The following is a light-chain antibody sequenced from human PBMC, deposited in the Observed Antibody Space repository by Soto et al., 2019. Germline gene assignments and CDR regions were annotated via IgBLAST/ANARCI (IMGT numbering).Light chain of an antibody. CDR3: QQYDTLPPFT. CDR1: QDIRTS. V-gene: IGKV1-33*01. CDR2: GAS. J-gene: IGKJ3*01. Sequence: DIPMTQSPSSLSASVGARVSITCQASQDIRTSLSWFQQKPGRAPKLLIYGASNLETGVPSRFRGSGSGRDFTFTISSLQPEDIATYYCQQYDTLPPFTFGPGTKVEIK.